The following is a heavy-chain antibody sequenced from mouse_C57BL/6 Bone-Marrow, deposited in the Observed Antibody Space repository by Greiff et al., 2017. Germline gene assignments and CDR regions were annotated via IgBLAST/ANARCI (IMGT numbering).Heavy chain of an antibody. D-gene: IGHD2-2*01. V-gene: IGHV1-64*01. CDR3: ARLVTTPFAY. Sequence: QVHVKQPGAELVKPGASVKLSCKASGYTFTSYWMHWVKQRPGQGLEWIGMIHPNSGSTNYNEKFKSKATLTVDKSSSTAYMQLSSLTSEDSAVXYCARLVTTPFAYWGQGTLVTVSA. CDR1: GYTFTSYW. J-gene: IGHJ3*01. CDR2: IHPNSGST.